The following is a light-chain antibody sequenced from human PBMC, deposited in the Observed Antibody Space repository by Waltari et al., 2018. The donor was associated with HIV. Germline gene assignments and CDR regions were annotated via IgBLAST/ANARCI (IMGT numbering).Light chain of an antibody. CDR3: QQYYDTPDT. CDR2: WAS. CDR1: QSIVSTAGNSHY. J-gene: IGKJ2*01. Sequence: DIVMTQSPDSLVLSLGGRATINCKSSQSIVSTAGNSHYLAWYQKRPGQAPNLLIYWASTRESGVPDGFSGSGSGSDCTLTISSLQAGDVAVYYCQQYYDTPDTFGQGTKLDI. V-gene: IGKV4-1*01.